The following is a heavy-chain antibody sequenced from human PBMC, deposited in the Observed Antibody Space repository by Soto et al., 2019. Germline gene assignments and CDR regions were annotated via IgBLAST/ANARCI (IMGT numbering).Heavy chain of an antibody. J-gene: IGHJ4*02. CDR1: GGSISSGDYY. D-gene: IGHD3-22*01. Sequence: PSETLSLTCTVSGGSISSGDYYWSWIRQPPGKGLEWIGYIYYSGSTYYNPSLKSRVTISVDTSKNQFSLKLSSVTAADTAVYYCARGDYYDSIPVRFFDYRGQGTLVTVSS. CDR3: ARGDYYDSIPVRFFDY. CDR2: IYYSGST. V-gene: IGHV4-30-4*01.